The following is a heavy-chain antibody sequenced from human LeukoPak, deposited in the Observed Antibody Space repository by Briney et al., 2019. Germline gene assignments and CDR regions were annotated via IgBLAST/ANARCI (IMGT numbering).Heavy chain of an antibody. CDR1: GGSISSSNW. CDR2: IYHSGST. D-gene: IGHD6-13*01. Sequence: SETLSLTCAVSGGSISSSNWWSWVRQPPGKGLEWIGEIYHSGSTNYNPSLKSRVTISVDKSEDQFSLKLSSVTAADTAVYYCARDKQDAFDIWGQGTMVTVSS. CDR3: ARDKQDAFDI. J-gene: IGHJ3*02. V-gene: IGHV4-4*02.